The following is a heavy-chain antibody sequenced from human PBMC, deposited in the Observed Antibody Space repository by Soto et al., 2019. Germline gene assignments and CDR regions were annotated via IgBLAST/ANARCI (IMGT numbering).Heavy chain of an antibody. CDR2: ISGSGGST. D-gene: IGHD3-22*01. CDR1: GFTFSSYA. J-gene: IGHJ4*02. CDR3: AKDGGYAYYDSSGYYFGY. V-gene: IGHV3-23*01. Sequence: EVQLLESGGGLVQPGGSLRLSCAASGFTFSSYAMSWVRQAPGKGLEWVSAISGSGGSTYYADSVKGRFTISRDNSKNTRYLQMNSLRAEDTAVYYCAKDGGYAYYDSSGYYFGYWGQGPLVTVSS.